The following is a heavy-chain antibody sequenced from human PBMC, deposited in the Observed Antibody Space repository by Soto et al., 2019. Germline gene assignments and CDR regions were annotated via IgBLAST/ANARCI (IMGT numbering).Heavy chain of an antibody. D-gene: IGHD6-13*01. CDR2: IIPIFGTA. Sequence: SVKVSCKASGGTFSSYAISWVRQAPGQGLEWMGGIIPIFGTANYAQKFQGRVTITADESTSTAYMELSSLRSEDTAVYYCARLTPGIAAAHWSDPWGQGTLVTVSS. CDR1: GGTFSSYA. V-gene: IGHV1-69*13. CDR3: ARLTPGIAAAHWSDP. J-gene: IGHJ5*02.